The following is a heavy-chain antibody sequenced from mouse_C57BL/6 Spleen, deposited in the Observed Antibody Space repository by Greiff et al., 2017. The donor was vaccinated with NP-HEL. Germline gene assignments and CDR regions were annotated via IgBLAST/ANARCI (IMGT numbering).Heavy chain of an antibody. D-gene: IGHD2-3*01. Sequence: EVQLQQSGPELVKPGASVKISCKASGYTFTDYYMNWVKQSHGKSLEWIGDINPNNGGTSYNQKFKGKATLTVDKSSSTAYMELRSLTSEDSAVYYCARSFYDGYPEWFAYWGQGTLVTVSA. V-gene: IGHV1-26*01. CDR2: INPNNGGT. J-gene: IGHJ3*01. CDR3: ARSFYDGYPEWFAY. CDR1: GYTFTDYY.